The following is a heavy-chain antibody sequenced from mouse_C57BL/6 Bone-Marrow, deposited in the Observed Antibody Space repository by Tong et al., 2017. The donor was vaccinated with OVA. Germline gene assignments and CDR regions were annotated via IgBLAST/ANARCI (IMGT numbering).Heavy chain of an antibody. V-gene: IGHV5-4*01. D-gene: IGHD1-1*02. CDR3: ARGWGFAY. Sequence: EVQLQESGGGLVKPGGSLKLSCAASGFTFSSYAMSWVRQTPEKRLEWVATISDGGSYTYYPDNVKGRFTISRDNAKNNLYLQMSHLKSEDTATYYCARGWGFAYWGQGTLVTVSA. CDR2: ISDGGSYT. J-gene: IGHJ3*01. CDR1: GFTFSSYA.